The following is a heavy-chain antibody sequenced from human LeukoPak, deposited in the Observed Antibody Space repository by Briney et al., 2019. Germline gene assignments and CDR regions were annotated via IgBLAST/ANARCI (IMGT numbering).Heavy chain of an antibody. Sequence: GGSLRLSCAASGFTFRHAWMSWVRQAPGKGLEWVGRIKSKTDGETTDYAAPVKGRFTISRDDSKNTLYLQMNSLKTEDIAMYHCTWINAKYGMDVWGKGTTVTVSS. V-gene: IGHV3-15*01. CDR1: GFTFRHAW. J-gene: IGHJ6*04. CDR2: IKSKTDGETT. CDR3: TWINAKYGMDV. D-gene: IGHD5-12*01.